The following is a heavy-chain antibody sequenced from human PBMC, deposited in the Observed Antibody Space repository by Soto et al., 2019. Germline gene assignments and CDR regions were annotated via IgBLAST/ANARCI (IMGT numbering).Heavy chain of an antibody. CDR2: VYHSGTT. CDR3: TRSLYSSSWYAGS. D-gene: IGHD6-13*01. Sequence: QVQLQESGPGLVKPSETLSLTCGVSGYSIISGYYWGWIRQPPGKGLEWIGSVYHSGTTYYNPSLKSRVTISLDTSKNQFSLRLTSVTAADTAMYFCTRSLYSSSWYAGSWGQGTLVTVSA. V-gene: IGHV4-38-2*01. CDR1: GYSIISGYY. J-gene: IGHJ4*02.